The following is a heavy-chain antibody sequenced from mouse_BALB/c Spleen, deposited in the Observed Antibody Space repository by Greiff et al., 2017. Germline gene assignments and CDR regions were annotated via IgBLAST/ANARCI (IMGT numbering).Heavy chain of an antibody. V-gene: IGHV7-3*02. CDR1: GFTFTDYY. Sequence: EVQLMESGGGLVKPGGSLKLSCATSGFTFTDYYMSWVRQPPGKALEWLGFIRNKANGYTTEYSASVKGRFTISRDNSQSILYLQMNTLRAEDSATYYCARAYYGYGYAMDYWGQGTSVTVSS. J-gene: IGHJ4*01. CDR3: ARAYYGYGYAMDY. CDR2: IRNKANGYTT. D-gene: IGHD2-9*01.